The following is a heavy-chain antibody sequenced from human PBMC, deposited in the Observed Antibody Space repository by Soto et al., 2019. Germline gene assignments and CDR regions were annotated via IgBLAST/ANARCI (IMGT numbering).Heavy chain of an antibody. Sequence: GASVKVSCKASGYIFTTYSIAWVRQAPGQGLEWMGVINPHGGSTKYAQKFQGRVTMTRDTSRSTVYMELRSLRSDDTAIYYCARSSGGNFGIIIEGSNWFDPWGQGTLVTAPQ. CDR2: INPHGGST. J-gene: IGHJ5*02. CDR1: GYIFTTYS. D-gene: IGHD3-3*01. CDR3: ARSSGGNFGIIIEGSNWFDP. V-gene: IGHV1-46*01.